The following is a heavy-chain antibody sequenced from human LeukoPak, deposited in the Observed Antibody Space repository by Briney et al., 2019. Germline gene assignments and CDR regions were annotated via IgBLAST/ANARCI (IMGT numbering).Heavy chain of an antibody. J-gene: IGHJ4*02. Sequence: PGGSLRLSCAASGFTFSSYSMNWVRQAPGKGLEWVSSISSSSSYIYYADSVKGRFTNSRDNAKNSLYLQMNSLRAEDTAVYYCARDPENYDSSGYYYEPDYWGQGTLVTVSS. CDR3: ARDPENYDSSGYYYEPDY. D-gene: IGHD3-22*01. CDR1: GFTFSSYS. CDR2: ISSSSSYI. V-gene: IGHV3-21*01.